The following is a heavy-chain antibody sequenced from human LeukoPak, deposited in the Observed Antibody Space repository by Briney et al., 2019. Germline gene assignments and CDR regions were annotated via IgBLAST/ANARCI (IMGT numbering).Heavy chain of an antibody. J-gene: IGHJ4*02. CDR3: ARDQLRYCSGGSCYYY. V-gene: IGHV1-18*01. CDR2: ISAYNGNT. D-gene: IGHD2-15*01. CDR1: GYTFTSYG. Sequence: AAVKVWCKASGYTFTSYGISWVRQAPGQGLEWMGWISAYNGNTNYAQKLQGRVTMTTDTSTSTAYMELRSLRSDDTAVYYCARDQLRYCSGGSCYYYWGQGTLVTVSS.